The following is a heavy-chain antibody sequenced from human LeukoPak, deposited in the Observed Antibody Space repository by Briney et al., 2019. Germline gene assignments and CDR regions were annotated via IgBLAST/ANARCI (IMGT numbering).Heavy chain of an antibody. CDR2: MNPNSGNT. J-gene: IGHJ4*02. CDR1: GYTFTSYD. D-gene: IGHD1-26*01. V-gene: IGHV1-8*01. Sequence: ASVKVSCKASGYTFTSYDINWVRQATGQGLEWMGWMNPNSGNTGYAQKFQGRVTMTRNTSISTAYMELSSLRYEDTAVYYCAKDMSSGTDLFDYWGQGTLVTVSS. CDR3: AKDMSSGTDLFDY.